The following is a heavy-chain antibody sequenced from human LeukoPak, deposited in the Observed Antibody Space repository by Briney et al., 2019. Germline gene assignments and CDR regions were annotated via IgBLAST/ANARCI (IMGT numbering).Heavy chain of an antibody. CDR2: IYTSGNT. D-gene: IGHD3-9*01. Sequence: SETLSLTCTVSGGSIGSYYWSWIRQPAGKGLEWIGRIYTSGNTNYNPSLKSRVTMSGDTSKSQFSLKLSSVTAADTAVYYCARGARASAFLTEYYFDYWGQGTLVTVSS. CDR3: ARGARASAFLTEYYFDY. J-gene: IGHJ4*02. CDR1: GGSIGSYY. V-gene: IGHV4-4*07.